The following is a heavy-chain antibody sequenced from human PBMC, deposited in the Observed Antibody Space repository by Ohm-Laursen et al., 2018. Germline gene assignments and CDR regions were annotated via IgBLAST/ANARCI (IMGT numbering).Heavy chain of an antibody. CDR1: GDSISSYY. CDR2: IYTSGST. V-gene: IGHV4-4*07. D-gene: IGHD6-19*01. J-gene: IGHJ4*02. CDR3: ARHSSGWDDHFDY. Sequence: GTLSLTCTVSGDSISSYYWSWIRQPAGKGLEWIGRIYTSGSTNYNPSLKSRVTMSVDTSKNQSSLKLSSVTAADTAVYYCARHSSGWDDHFDYWGQGTLVTVSS.